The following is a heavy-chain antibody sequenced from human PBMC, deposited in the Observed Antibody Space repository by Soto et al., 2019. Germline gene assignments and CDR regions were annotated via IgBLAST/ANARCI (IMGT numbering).Heavy chain of an antibody. CDR3: AKRSSSSTFDY. Sequence: EVQLLESGGGLVQPGGSLRRSCAASGFTFSSYAMSWVRQAPGKGLEWVSVISGSDDSTYYADSVKGRFTISRDNSKNTLYLQMNSLRAEDTAVYYCAKRSSSSTFDYWGQGTLVTVSS. D-gene: IGHD6-6*01. V-gene: IGHV3-23*01. CDR2: ISGSDDST. J-gene: IGHJ4*02. CDR1: GFTFSSYA.